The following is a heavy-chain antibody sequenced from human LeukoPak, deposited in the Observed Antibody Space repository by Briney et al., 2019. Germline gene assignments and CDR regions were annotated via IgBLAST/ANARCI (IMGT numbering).Heavy chain of an antibody. CDR1: GYTFTGYY. V-gene: IGHV1-2*04. Sequence: GASVKVSCKASGYTFTGYYMHWVRQAPGQGLEWMGWINPNSGGTNYAQKFRGWVTMTRDTSISTAYMELSRLRSDDTAVYYCARDTVLSGYSGYDFGYWGQGTLVTVSS. CDR2: INPNSGGT. D-gene: IGHD5-12*01. J-gene: IGHJ4*02. CDR3: ARDTVLSGYSGYDFGY.